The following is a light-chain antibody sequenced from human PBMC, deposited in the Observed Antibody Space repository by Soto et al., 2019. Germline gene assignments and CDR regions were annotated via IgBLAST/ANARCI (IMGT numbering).Light chain of an antibody. CDR1: SSNIAFNP. V-gene: IGLV2-14*01. CDR3: SSYTSSSTSYV. Sequence: QSVLTQPPSASGTPGQRVTISCSGSSSNIAFNPVSWYQQHPGKAPKLMIYEVSNRPSGVSNRFSGSKSGNTASLTISGLQAEDEADYYCSSYTSSSTSYVFGTGTKVTVL. CDR2: EVS. J-gene: IGLJ1*01.